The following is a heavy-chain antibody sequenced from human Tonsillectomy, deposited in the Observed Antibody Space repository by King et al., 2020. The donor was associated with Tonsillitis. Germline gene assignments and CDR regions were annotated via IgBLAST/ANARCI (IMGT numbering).Heavy chain of an antibody. D-gene: IGHD3-3*01. CDR2: IHYSGST. J-gene: IGHJ4*02. Sequence: QLQESGPGLVKPSETLSLTCTVSGGSISSSSYYWGWIRQPPGKGLEWIGSIHYSGSTYYNPSLKSRVTISVDTSKNQFSLKLSSVTAADTAVYYCARSAFVRGRFFGGFDYWGQGSLVTVSS. V-gene: IGHV4-39*01. CDR1: GGSISSSSYY. CDR3: ARSAFVRGRFFGGFDY.